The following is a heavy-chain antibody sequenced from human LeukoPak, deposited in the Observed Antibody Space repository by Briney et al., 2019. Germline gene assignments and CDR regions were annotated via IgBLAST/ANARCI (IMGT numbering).Heavy chain of an antibody. Sequence: ASVTVSCKASGYTFTSYGISWVRQAPGQGLEWMGWISAYNGNTNYAQKLQGRVTMTTDTSTSTAYMELRSLRSDDTAVYYCARDRYCSGGSCYSNYYGMDVWGQGTTVTVSS. J-gene: IGHJ6*02. CDR3: ARDRYCSGGSCYSNYYGMDV. CDR2: ISAYNGNT. V-gene: IGHV1-18*01. D-gene: IGHD2-15*01. CDR1: GYTFTSYG.